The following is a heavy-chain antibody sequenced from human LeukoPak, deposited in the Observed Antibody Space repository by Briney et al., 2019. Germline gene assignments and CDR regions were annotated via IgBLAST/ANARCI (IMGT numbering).Heavy chain of an antibody. CDR1: GYTFTGYY. D-gene: IGHD1-26*01. CDR2: INPNSGGT. Sequence: ASVKVSCKASGYTFTGYYMHWVRQAPGQGLECMGRINPNSGGTNYAQKFQGRVTMTRDTSISTAYMELSRLRSDDTAVYYCARGIGVGASSYFDYWGQGTLVTVSS. CDR3: ARGIGVGASSYFDY. V-gene: IGHV1-2*06. J-gene: IGHJ4*02.